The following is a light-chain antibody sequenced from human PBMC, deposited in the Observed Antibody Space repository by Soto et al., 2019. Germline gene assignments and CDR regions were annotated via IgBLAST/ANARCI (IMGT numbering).Light chain of an antibody. CDR2: NHN. J-gene: IGLJ3*02. CDR3: GTWDDSLSAVL. Sequence: QSVLTQPPSASGTPGQRVAISCSGGSSNIGTNAVNWYQQLPGTAPKLLIYNHNQRPSGVPDRFSASKSGTSASLAISGLQSEDEADYYCGTWDDSLSAVLFGGGTKFTVL. CDR1: SSNIGTNA. V-gene: IGLV1-44*01.